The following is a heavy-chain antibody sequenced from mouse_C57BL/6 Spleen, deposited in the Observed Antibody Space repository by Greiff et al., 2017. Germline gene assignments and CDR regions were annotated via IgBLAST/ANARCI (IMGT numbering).Heavy chain of an antibody. CDR1: GYTFTSYW. CDR3: AMTDQATFWVAY. V-gene: IGHV1-74*01. Sequence: QVQLQQPGAELVKPGASVKMSCKASGYTFTSYWMPWVKQRPGQGLEWIGRIHPSDSDTNYNQKFKGKATLTVDKSSSTAYMQLSSLTSEDAAVYYCAMTDQATFWVAYWGQGTLVTVSA. J-gene: IGHJ3*01. CDR2: IHPSDSDT. D-gene: IGHD3-2*02.